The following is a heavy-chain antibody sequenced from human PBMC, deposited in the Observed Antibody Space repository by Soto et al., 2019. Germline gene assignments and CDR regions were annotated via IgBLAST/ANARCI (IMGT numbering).Heavy chain of an antibody. CDR1: GYTFTNYY. D-gene: IGHD3-9*01. CDR3: GRDLIYDVLTGFYYYFGMDV. Sequence: ASVKVSCKASGYTFTNYYIHWVRQAPGQGLEWIGWINPLTGDTTYAQNFQDRVTMTTDTSIGTAYMELSRLRSDDTAVFYCGRDLIYDVLTGFYYYFGMDVWGQGTTVTVSS. CDR2: INPLTGDT. J-gene: IGHJ6*02. V-gene: IGHV1-2*02.